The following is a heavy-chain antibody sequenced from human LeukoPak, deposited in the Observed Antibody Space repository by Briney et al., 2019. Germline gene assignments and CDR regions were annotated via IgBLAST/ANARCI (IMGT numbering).Heavy chain of an antibody. D-gene: IGHD3-22*01. CDR3: ATETFYYDPSGHYYPTYSDP. CDR2: INPSGGST. V-gene: IGHV1-46*01. CDR1: GYTFTSYY. J-gene: IGHJ5*02. Sequence: ASVKVSCKASGYTFTSYYMHWVRQAPGQGLEWMGIINPSGGSTVYAQKFQGRVTMTDDKSTDTTYMELITLTSEDTAVYYCATETFYYDPSGHYYPTYSDPWGQGTLVTVSS.